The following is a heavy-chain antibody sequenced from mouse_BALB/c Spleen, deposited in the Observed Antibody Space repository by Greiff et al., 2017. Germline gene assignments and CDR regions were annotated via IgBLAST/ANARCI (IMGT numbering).Heavy chain of an antibody. CDR3: ARGDGNYGYYAMDY. D-gene: IGHD2-1*01. CDR2: IWAGGST. V-gene: IGHV2-9*02. J-gene: IGHJ4*01. CDR1: GFSLTSYG. Sequence: VQGVESGPGLVAPSQSLSITCTVSGFSLTSYGVHWVRQPPGKGLEWLGVIWAGGSTNYNSALMSRLSISKDNSKSQVFLKMNSLQTDDTAMYYCARGDGNYGYYAMDYWGQGTSVTVSS.